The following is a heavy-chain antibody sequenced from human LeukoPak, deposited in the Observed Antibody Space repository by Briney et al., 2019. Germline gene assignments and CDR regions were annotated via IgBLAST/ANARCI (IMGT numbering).Heavy chain of an antibody. D-gene: IGHD6-6*01. CDR1: GGTFSSYA. CDR2: IIPIFGTA. Sequence: GSSVEVSCKASGGTFSSYAISWVRQAPGQGLEWMGGIIPIFGTANYAQKFQGRVTITTDESTSTAYMELSSLRSEDTAVYYCARTGISSSSRGHYYYMDVWGKGTTVTVSS. CDR3: ARTGISSSSRGHYYYMDV. J-gene: IGHJ6*03. V-gene: IGHV1-69*05.